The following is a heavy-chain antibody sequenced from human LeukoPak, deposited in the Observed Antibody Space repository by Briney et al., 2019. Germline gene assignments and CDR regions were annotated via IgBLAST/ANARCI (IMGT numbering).Heavy chain of an antibody. Sequence: SGGSLRLSCAASGFTFSSYAMSWVRQAPGKGLEWVSSISASGGSTNYADSVKGRFTISRDNSKNTVYLQMNSLRAEDTAVYYCARGPERLNYYDSSGYYYYYYMDVWGKGTTVTVSS. CDR3: ARGPERLNYYDSSGYYYYYYMDV. CDR2: ISASGGST. V-gene: IGHV3-23*01. J-gene: IGHJ6*03. CDR1: GFTFSSYA. D-gene: IGHD3-22*01.